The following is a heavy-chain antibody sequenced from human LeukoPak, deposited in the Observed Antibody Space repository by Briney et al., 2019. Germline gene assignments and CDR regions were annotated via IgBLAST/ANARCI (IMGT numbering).Heavy chain of an antibody. D-gene: IGHD3-22*01. CDR2: IIPILGIA. V-gene: IGHV1-69*04. CDR3: ARDVYYDSSGYYLYYYGMDV. J-gene: IGHJ6*02. Sequence: ASVKVSCRASGGTFSSYAISWVRQAPGQGLEWMGRIIPILGIANYAQKFQGRVTITADKSTSTAYMELSSLRSEDTAVYYCARDVYYDSSGYYLYYYGMDVWGQGTTVTVSS. CDR1: GGTFSSYA.